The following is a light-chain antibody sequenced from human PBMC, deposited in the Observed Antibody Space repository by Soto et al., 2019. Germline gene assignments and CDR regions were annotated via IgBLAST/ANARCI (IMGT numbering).Light chain of an antibody. CDR3: CSYTSTYTLV. CDR2: EVI. V-gene: IGLV2-14*01. Sequence: QSALTQPASVSGSPGQSITISCTGTSSDVGGYNYVSWYQHHPGKAPKLLIFEVIDRPSGVSDRFSGSKSGNTASLTISGLQPEDEADYYCCSYTSTYTLVFGGGTKLTVL. J-gene: IGLJ3*02. CDR1: SSDVGGYNY.